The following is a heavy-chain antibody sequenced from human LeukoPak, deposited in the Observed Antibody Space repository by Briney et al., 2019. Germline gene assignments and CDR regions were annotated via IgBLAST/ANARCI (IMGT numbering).Heavy chain of an antibody. J-gene: IGHJ5*02. CDR3: ARDLGQYYDTSDNWFDP. D-gene: IGHD3-22*01. CDR1: GFTFSSYW. Sequence: GGSLRLSCAASGFTFSSYWMHWVRQAPGKGLVWVSRINSDGSSTSYADSVKGRFTISRDNAKNTLYLQMNSLRAEDTAVYYCARDLGQYYDTSDNWFDPWGQETLVTVSS. CDR2: INSDGSST. V-gene: IGHV3-74*01.